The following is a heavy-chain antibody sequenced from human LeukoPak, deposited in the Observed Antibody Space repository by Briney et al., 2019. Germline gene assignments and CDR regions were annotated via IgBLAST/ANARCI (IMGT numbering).Heavy chain of an antibody. CDR1: GFTFSSYA. J-gene: IGHJ6*02. CDR3: ARDLAPGRNYYYYGMDV. V-gene: IGHV3-30-3*01. CDR2: ISYDGSNK. D-gene: IGHD2-15*01. Sequence: GVSLRLSCAASGFTFSSYAMHWVRQAPGKGLEWVAVISYDGSNKYYADSVKGRFTISRDNSKNTLYLQMNSLRAEDTAVYYCARDLAPGRNYYYYGMDVWGQGTTVTVSS.